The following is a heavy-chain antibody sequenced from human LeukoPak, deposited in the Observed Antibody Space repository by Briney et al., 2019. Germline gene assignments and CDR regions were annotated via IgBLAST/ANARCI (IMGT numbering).Heavy chain of an antibody. CDR3: ARRTTVTKKGFDY. CDR1: GGSFSGYY. J-gene: IGHJ4*02. Sequence: SSETLSLTCAVYGGSFSGYYWSWIRQPPGKGLGWIGEINHSGSTNYNPSLKSRVTISVDTSKNQFSLKLSSVTAADTAVYYCARRTTVTKKGFDYWGQGTLVTVSS. D-gene: IGHD4-17*01. CDR2: INHSGST. V-gene: IGHV4-34*01.